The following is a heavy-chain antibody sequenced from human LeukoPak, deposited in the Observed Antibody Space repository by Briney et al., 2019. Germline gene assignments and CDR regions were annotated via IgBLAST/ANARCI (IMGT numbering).Heavy chain of an antibody. CDR3: ASLPPGASGYDSS. CDR2: IYYSGST. D-gene: IGHD5-12*01. CDR1: GGSISSGGYY. J-gene: IGHJ5*02. V-gene: IGHV4-31*03. Sequence: SQTLSLTCTVSGGSISSGGYYWSWIRQHPGKGLEWIGYIYYSGSTYYNPSLKSRVTISVDTSKNQFSLKLSSVTAADTAVYYCASLPPGASGYDSSWGQGTLVTVSS.